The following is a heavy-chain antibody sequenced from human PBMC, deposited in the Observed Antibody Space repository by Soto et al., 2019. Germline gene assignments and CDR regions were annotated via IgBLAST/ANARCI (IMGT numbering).Heavy chain of an antibody. D-gene: IGHD2-2*01. Sequence: ASVKASCNASCYTFTSYGLSWVRQAPVQGLEWMGWISAYNGNTNYAQKLQGRVTMTTDTSTSTAYVELRSLRSDDKAVYYCARVIVVPAATHGMDVWAQGTTVTVYS. V-gene: IGHV1-18*01. CDR2: ISAYNGNT. CDR1: CYTFTSYG. CDR3: ARVIVVPAATHGMDV. J-gene: IGHJ6*02.